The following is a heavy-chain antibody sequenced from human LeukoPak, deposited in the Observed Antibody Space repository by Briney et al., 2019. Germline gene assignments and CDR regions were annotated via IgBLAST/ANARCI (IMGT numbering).Heavy chain of an antibody. CDR3: AELGITMIGGV. V-gene: IGHV3-48*03. CDR2: ISSSGSTI. Sequence: GGSLRLSCAASGFTFSSYGMHWVRQAPGKGLEWVSYISSSGSTIYYADSVKGRFTISRDNAKNSLYLQMNSLRAEDTAVYYCAELGITMIGGVWGKGTTVTVPS. CDR1: GFTFSSYG. J-gene: IGHJ6*04. D-gene: IGHD3-10*02.